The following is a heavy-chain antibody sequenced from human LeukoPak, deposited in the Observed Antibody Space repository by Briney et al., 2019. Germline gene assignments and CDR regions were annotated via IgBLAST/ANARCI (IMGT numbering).Heavy chain of an antibody. CDR2: IIPIFGTA. D-gene: IGHD3-3*01. V-gene: IGHV1-69*13. J-gene: IGHJ4*02. Sequence: SVKVSCKASGGTFSGHAISWVRQAPGQGLEWMGGIIPIFGTANYAQKFQGRVTITADESTSTAYMELSSLRSEDTAVYYCARSITIFGVVIPPFDYWGQGTLVTVSS. CDR1: GGTFSGHA. CDR3: ARSITIFGVVIPPFDY.